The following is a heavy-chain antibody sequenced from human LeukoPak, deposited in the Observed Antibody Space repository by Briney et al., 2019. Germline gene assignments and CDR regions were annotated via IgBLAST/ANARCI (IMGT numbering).Heavy chain of an antibody. D-gene: IGHD3-22*01. CDR3: AREDTYYYDSSGYYDY. Sequence: SETLSLTCTVSGGSISSNCCYWDWIRQPPGKGLEWIGSLSYSGSTYYNPSLKSRVTISVDTSKNQFSLKLSSVTAADTAVYYCAREDTYYYDSSGYYDYWGQGTLVTVSS. CDR1: GGSISSNCCY. J-gene: IGHJ4*02. CDR2: LSYSGST. V-gene: IGHV4-39*07.